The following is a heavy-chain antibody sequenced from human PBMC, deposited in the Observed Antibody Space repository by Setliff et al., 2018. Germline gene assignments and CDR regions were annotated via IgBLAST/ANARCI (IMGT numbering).Heavy chain of an antibody. Sequence: GSLRLSCAASGFTFSNDWMSWVRQPPGKGLEWIGSIFYSGRTFYNPSLKSRVTISVDTSKNQFSLTLSSVTAADTAVYYCARLPNYVWGSPVDYWGQGTLVTVSS. CDR1: GFTFSNDW. V-gene: IGHV4-59*05. J-gene: IGHJ4*02. CDR3: ARLPNYVWGSPVDY. CDR2: IFYSGRT. D-gene: IGHD3-16*01.